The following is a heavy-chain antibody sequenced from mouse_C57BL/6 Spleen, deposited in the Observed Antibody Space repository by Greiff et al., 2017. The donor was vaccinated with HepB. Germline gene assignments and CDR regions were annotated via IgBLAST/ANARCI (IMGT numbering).Heavy chain of an antibody. Sequence: EVQLQQSGPELVKPGASVKISCKASGYTFTDYYMNWVKQSHGKSLEWIGDINPNNGGTSYNQKFKGKATLTVDKSSSTAYMELRSLTSEDSAVYYCAMHGYYENYAMDYWCQGTSVTVSS. D-gene: IGHD2-3*01. CDR1: GYTFTDYY. J-gene: IGHJ4*01. CDR2: INPNNGGT. CDR3: AMHGYYENYAMDY. V-gene: IGHV1-26*01.